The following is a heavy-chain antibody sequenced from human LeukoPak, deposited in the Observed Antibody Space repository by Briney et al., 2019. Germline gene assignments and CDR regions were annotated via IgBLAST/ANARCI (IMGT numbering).Heavy chain of an antibody. V-gene: IGHV1-2*02. CDR1: GYTFTGYY. CDR2: INPNSGGT. CDR3: ARLAYCGGDCYLYYMDV. Sequence: GASVKVSCKASGYTFTGYYMHWVRQAPGQGLEWMGWINPNSGGTNYAQKFQGRVTMTRDTSISTAYTELSRLRSDDTAVYYCARLAYCGGDCYLYYMDVWGKGTTVTVSS. D-gene: IGHD2-21*02. J-gene: IGHJ6*03.